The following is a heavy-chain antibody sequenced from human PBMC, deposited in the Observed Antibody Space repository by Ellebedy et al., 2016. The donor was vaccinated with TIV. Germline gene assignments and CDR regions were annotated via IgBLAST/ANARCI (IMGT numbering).Heavy chain of an antibody. J-gene: IGHJ4*02. CDR1: GFTFSNAW. CDR3: TTADQLLGAPYYFDY. Sequence: GESLKISXAASGFTFSNAWMSWVRQAPGKGLEWVGRIKSKTDGGTTDYAAPVKGRFTISRDDSKNTLYLQMNSLKTEDTAVYYCTTADQLLGAPYYFDYWGQGTLVTVSS. CDR2: IKSKTDGGTT. V-gene: IGHV3-15*01. D-gene: IGHD2-2*01.